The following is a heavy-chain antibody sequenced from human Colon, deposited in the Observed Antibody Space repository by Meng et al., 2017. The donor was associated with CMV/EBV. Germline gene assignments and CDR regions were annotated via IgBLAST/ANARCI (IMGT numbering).Heavy chain of an antibody. D-gene: IGHD3-3*01. CDR1: GFTFSNSD. CDR3: ARDPFQAHLLDDFLDS. CDR2: VSWNGSRT. V-gene: IGHV3-19*01. Sequence: GGSLRLSCAASGFTFSNSDMNWVRQAPGKGLEWVSGVSWNGSRTHYADSVKGRFIISRDNSRNFLYQQMNSLRPEDMAVYYCARDPFQAHLLDDFLDSWGQGTLVTVSS. J-gene: IGHJ4*02.